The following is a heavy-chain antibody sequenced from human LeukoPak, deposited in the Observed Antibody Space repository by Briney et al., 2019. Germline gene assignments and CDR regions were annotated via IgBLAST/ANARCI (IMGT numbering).Heavy chain of an antibody. CDR2: IYYSGST. CDR3: ASLAAPGYCSSTSCPFYYGMDV. Sequence: PSETLSLTCTVSGGSISSGGYYWSWIRQHPGKGLEWIGYIYYSGSTYYNPSLKSRVTISVDTSKNQFSLKLSSVTAADTAVYYCASLAAPGYCSSTSCPFYYGMDVWGQGTTVTVSS. V-gene: IGHV4-31*03. CDR1: GGSISSGGYY. D-gene: IGHD2-2*01. J-gene: IGHJ6*02.